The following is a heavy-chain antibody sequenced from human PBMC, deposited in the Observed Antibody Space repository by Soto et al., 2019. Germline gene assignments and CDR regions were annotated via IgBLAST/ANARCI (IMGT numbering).Heavy chain of an antibody. J-gene: IGHJ3*02. CDR2: MNPNSGNT. Sequence: SSVKVSCKASGYTFTSYDINWVRQATGQGLEWMGWMNPNSGNTGYAQKFQGRVTMTRNTSISTAYMELSSLRSEDTAVYYCARRQDSNYRGKQFDAFDIWGQGTMVTVSS. CDR1: GYTFTSYD. V-gene: IGHV1-8*01. CDR3: ARRQDSNYRGKQFDAFDI. D-gene: IGHD4-4*01.